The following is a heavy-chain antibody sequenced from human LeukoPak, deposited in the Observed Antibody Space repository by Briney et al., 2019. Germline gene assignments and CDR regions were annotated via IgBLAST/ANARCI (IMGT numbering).Heavy chain of an antibody. V-gene: IGHV4-31*03. J-gene: IGHJ4*02. Sequence: SETLPLTCTVSGGSISSGGYYWSWIRQHPGKGLEWIGYIYYSGSTYYNPSLKSRVTISVDTSKNQFSLKLSSVTAADTAVYYCARLKNRGYFDYWGQGTLVTVSS. CDR1: GGSISSGGYY. CDR2: IYYSGST. CDR3: ARLKNRGYFDY. D-gene: IGHD7-27*01.